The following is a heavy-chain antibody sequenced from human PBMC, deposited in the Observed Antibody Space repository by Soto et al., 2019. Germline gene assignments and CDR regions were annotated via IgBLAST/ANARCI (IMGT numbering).Heavy chain of an antibody. CDR2: IYYRGNT. CDR1: GDSINSDNYY. CDR3: ARLEGLATISYYFDY. J-gene: IGHJ4*02. D-gene: IGHD3-9*01. V-gene: IGHV4-39*01. Sequence: QLQLQESGPGLVKPSETLSLTCSVSGDSINSDNYYWGWIRQPPGKGLEWIGSIYYRGNTYYKPSLKTRANKSLDKSKSQFSLKLNSVTAADSAVYFCARLEGLATISYYFDYWGQGTLVTVSS.